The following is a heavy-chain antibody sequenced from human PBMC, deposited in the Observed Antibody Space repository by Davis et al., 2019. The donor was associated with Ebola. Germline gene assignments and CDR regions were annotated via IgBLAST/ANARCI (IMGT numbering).Heavy chain of an antibody. Sequence: SETLSLTCTVSGGSISSYYWSWIRQPPGKGLEWIGEINHSGSTNYNPSLKSRVTISVDTSKNQFSLKLSSVTAADTAVYYCARDPGYSYGYYFDYWGQGTLVTVSS. V-gene: IGHV4-34*01. D-gene: IGHD5-18*01. CDR3: ARDPGYSYGYYFDY. J-gene: IGHJ4*02. CDR1: GGSISSYY. CDR2: INHSGST.